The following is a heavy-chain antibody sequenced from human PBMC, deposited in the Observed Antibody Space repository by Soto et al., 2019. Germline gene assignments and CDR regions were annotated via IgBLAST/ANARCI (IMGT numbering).Heavy chain of an antibody. CDR1: GFTFSSYS. J-gene: IGHJ4*02. CDR2: ISSSSSYI. Sequence: GGSLRLSCAASGFTFSSYSMNWVRQAPGKGLEWVSSISSSSSYIYYADSVKGRFTISRDNAKNSLYLQMNSLRAEDTAVYYCARDYYDSSGYLLSFDYWGQGTLVTVLL. CDR3: ARDYYDSSGYLLSFDY. V-gene: IGHV3-21*01. D-gene: IGHD3-22*01.